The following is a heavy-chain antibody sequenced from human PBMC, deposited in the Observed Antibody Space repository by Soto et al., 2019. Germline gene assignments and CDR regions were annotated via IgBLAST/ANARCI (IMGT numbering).Heavy chain of an antibody. CDR2: IYYSGST. CDR1: GGSISSSSYY. CDR3: ARTTTVTTDYYYYMDV. D-gene: IGHD4-17*01. V-gene: IGHV4-39*07. J-gene: IGHJ6*03. Sequence: SETLSLTCTVSGGSISSSSYYWGWIRQPPGKGLEWIGSIYYSGSTYYNPSLKSRVTISVDTSKNQFSLKLSSVTAADTAVYYCARTTTVTTDYYYYMDVWGKGTTVTVSS.